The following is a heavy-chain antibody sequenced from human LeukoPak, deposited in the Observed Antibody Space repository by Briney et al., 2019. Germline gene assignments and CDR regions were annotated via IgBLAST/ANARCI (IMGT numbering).Heavy chain of an antibody. CDR2: IYYSGST. CDR3: AITIFGVVGSDY. V-gene: IGHV4-39*07. Sequence: SETLSLTCTVSGGSISSSSYYWGWIRQPPGKGLEWIGSIYYSGSTYYNPSLKSRVTTSVDTSKNQFSLKLSSVTAADTAVYYCAITIFGVVGSDYWGQGTLVTVSS. J-gene: IGHJ4*02. D-gene: IGHD3-3*01. CDR1: GGSISSSSYY.